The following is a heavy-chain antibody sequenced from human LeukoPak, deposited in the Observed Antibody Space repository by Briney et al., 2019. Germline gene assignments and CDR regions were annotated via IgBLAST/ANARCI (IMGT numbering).Heavy chain of an antibody. D-gene: IGHD5-18*01. Sequence: ASVKASCKASGYTFTSYGISWVRQAPGQGLEWMGWISAYSGNTNYAQKLQGRVTLTTDTSTNTAYMELRSLKSDDTAVYYCARDYDTVMGYYGMDVWGQGTTVTVSS. CDR1: GYTFTSYG. J-gene: IGHJ6*02. CDR2: ISAYSGNT. V-gene: IGHV1-18*01. CDR3: ARDYDTVMGYYGMDV.